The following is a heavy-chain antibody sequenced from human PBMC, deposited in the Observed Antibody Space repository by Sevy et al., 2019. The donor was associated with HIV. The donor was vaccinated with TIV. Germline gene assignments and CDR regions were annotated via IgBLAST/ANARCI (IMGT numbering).Heavy chain of an antibody. D-gene: IGHD2-15*01. CDR2: ISGSGLTT. V-gene: IGHV3-23*01. CDR3: AKDMYRSAGSCYTHYYYVMDV. Sequence: GGSLRLSCAASGFTFSNFAMSWVRQAPGKGLEWVSAISGSGLTTYYADSVKGRFTISRGNSKNTLYLHTDSPRAEDTAVYYCAKDMYRSAGSCYTHYYYVMDVWSQGTTVTVSS. J-gene: IGHJ6*02. CDR1: GFTFSNFA.